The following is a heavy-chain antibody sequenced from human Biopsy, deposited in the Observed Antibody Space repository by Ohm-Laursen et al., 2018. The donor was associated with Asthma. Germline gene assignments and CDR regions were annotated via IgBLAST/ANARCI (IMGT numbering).Heavy chain of an antibody. D-gene: IGHD2-2*01. CDR2: INSVFGTT. V-gene: IGHV1-69*13. Sequence: GASVKVSCQSLGGTFNTYVIGWVRQAPGQGLEWMGGINSVFGTTTYPQKFQDRVTITADDSTSTVYMELSSLRSEDTAAYYCARKAGSCISRTCYSLDFWGQGTLVTVSS. CDR1: GGTFNTYV. CDR3: ARKAGSCISRTCYSLDF. J-gene: IGHJ4*02.